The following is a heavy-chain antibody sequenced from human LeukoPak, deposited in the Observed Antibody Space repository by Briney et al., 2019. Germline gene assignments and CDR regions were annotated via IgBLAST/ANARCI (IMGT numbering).Heavy chain of an antibody. V-gene: IGHV4-59*10. CDR1: GGSFSGYY. CDR2: IYTSGST. Sequence: KPSETLSLTCAVYGGSFSGYYWRWIRQPAGKGLEWIGRIYTSGSTNYNPSLKSRVTMSVDTSKNQFSLKLSSVTAADTAVYYCARHNWNYFDYWGQGTLVTVSS. D-gene: IGHD1-20*01. J-gene: IGHJ4*02. CDR3: ARHNWNYFDY.